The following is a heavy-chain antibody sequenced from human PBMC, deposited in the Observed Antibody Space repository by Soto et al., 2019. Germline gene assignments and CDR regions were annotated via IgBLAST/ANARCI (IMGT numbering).Heavy chain of an antibody. CDR2: AGTTDI. CDR3: AKDRPGSFDI. V-gene: IGHV3-23*01. D-gene: IGHD1-1*01. Sequence: SLRLSCAASGFTFNNYAMSWVRQAPGKGLEWVSSAGTTDIYYADSVKGRFTISRDNSMKTLYLQMNSLRADDTAVYYCAKDRPGSFDIWGQGTMVTVSS. J-gene: IGHJ3*02. CDR1: GFTFNNYA.